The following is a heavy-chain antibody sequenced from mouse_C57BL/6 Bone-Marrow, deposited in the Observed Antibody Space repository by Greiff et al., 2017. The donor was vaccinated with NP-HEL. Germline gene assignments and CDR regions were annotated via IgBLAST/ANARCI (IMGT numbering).Heavy chain of an antibody. CDR2: IWGVGST. V-gene: IGHV2-6*01. D-gene: IGHD1-1*01. CDR3: ATSYGSSLAWFAY. J-gene: IGHJ3*01. Sequence: VKLQQSGPGLVAPSQSLSITCTVSGFSLTSYGVDWVRPSPGKGLEWLGVIWGVGSTNYNSALKSRLSISKDNSKSQVFLKMNSLQTDDTAMYYCATSYGSSLAWFAYWGQGTLVTVSA. CDR1: GFSLTSYG.